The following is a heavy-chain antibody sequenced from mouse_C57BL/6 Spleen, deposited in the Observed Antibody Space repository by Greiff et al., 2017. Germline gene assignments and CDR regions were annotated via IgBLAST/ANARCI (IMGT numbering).Heavy chain of an antibody. Sequence: VQLQQPGPELVKPGASVKLSCKASGYTFTDYYMHWVKQSHGQSLEWIGDINPNNGGTSYNQKFKGKATLTVDKSSSTAYMELRSLTSEDSAVXDCARADGGSYGYFAVWGTGTMVTVS. V-gene: IGHV1-26*01. CDR3: ARADGGSYGYFAV. CDR1: GYTFTDYY. D-gene: IGHD1-1*02. J-gene: IGHJ1*03. CDR2: INPNNGGT.